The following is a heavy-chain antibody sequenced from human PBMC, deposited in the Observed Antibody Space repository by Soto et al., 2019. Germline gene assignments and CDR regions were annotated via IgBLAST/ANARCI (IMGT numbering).Heavy chain of an antibody. D-gene: IGHD6-19*01. CDR2: IYYSGST. V-gene: IGHV4-59*08. CDR3: ARLSLLGAVASDY. CDR1: GGSISSYY. J-gene: IGHJ4*02. Sequence: ETLSLTCTVSGGSISSYYCSWIRQPPGKGLEWIGYIYYSGSTNYNPSLKSRVTISVDTSKNQFSLKLSSVTAADTAVYYCARLSLLGAVASDYWGQGTLVTVSS.